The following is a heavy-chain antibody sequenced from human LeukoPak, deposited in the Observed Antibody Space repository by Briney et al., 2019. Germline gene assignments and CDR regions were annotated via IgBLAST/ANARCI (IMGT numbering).Heavy chain of an antibody. D-gene: IGHD1-20*01. CDR3: ARGLFNGYDNALTPFDH. V-gene: IGHV3-33*01. Sequence: QPGRSLRLSCAASGFTFSTYGMHWVRQAPGKGLEWVALVWSDGNGKFYADSVKGRFTISRDNSKNTLYLQMNSLRAEDTAVYFCARGLFNGYDNALTPFDHWGLGTLVTVSS. J-gene: IGHJ4*02. CDR1: GFTFSTYG. CDR2: VWSDGNGK.